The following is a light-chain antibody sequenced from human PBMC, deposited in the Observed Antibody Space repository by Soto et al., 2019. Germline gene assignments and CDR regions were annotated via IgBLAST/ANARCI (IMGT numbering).Light chain of an antibody. Sequence: THSPSTLSASVGDTVTVTCRASQSVSGWLAWYQQKPGQAPRLLMYGVSSRATGIPDRFTGSGSGADFTLTIRRLEPEDFAVYYCQVYGPSPPITFGQGTRREIK. CDR1: QSVSGW. V-gene: IGKV3-20*01. CDR3: QVYGPSPPIT. CDR2: GVS. J-gene: IGKJ5*01.